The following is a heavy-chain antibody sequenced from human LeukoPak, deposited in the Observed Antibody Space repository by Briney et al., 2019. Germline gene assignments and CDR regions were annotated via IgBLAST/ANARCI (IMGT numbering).Heavy chain of an antibody. CDR3: ARAPVATIVFWYYFDY. V-gene: IGHV1-2*02. J-gene: IGHJ4*02. Sequence: GASVKVSCKASGYTFTGYYMHCVRQAPGQGLEGMGWINPNSGGTNYAQKFQGRVTMTRDTSSSTAYMELSRLRSDDTAVYYCARAPVATIVFWYYFDYWGQGTLVTVSS. CDR1: GYTFTGYY. CDR2: INPNSGGT. D-gene: IGHD5-12*01.